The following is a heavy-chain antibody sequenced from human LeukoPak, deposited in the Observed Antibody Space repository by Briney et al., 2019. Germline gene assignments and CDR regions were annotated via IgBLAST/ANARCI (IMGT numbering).Heavy chain of an antibody. V-gene: IGHV3-74*01. D-gene: IGHD4-11*01. J-gene: IGHJ4*02. CDR3: AREVTSVITLDY. Sequence: GGSLRLSCAASGFTFNAYWMHWVRHDPGKGLVWVSRVSDDGNSRSYADSVKGRFTISRDNAKNTLYLQMNSLRAEDTAVYYCAREVTSVITLDYWGQGTLVTVSS. CDR2: VSDDGNSR. CDR1: GFTFNAYW.